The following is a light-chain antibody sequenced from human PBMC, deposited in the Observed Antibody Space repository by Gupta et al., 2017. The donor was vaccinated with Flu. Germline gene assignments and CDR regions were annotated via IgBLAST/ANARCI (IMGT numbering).Light chain of an antibody. CDR3: QQESSSPFT. CDR1: RRIYSKY. Sequence: GTLFLSPGGDTATFCWDRRRIYSKYLAWYQQKPGQAPSLLIYGASNRADGVPDRFSGSGSGTDFTFTIKTRDPEDFAMYYCQQESSSPFTFGRGTKMEIK. J-gene: IGKJ2*01. CDR2: GAS. V-gene: IGKV3-20*01.